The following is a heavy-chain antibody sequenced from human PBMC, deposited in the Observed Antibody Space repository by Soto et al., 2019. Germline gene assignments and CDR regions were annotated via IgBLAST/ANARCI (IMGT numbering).Heavy chain of an antibody. CDR2: ISAYNGNT. Sequence: ASVKVSCKASGYTFTSYGISWVRQAPGQGLEWMGWISAYNGNTNYAQKLQGRVTMTTDASTSTAYMELRSLRSDDTAVYYCARRVLAAAGTNWFDPWGQGTLVTVSS. V-gene: IGHV1-18*01. J-gene: IGHJ5*02. CDR1: GYTFTSYG. D-gene: IGHD6-13*01. CDR3: ARRVLAAAGTNWFDP.